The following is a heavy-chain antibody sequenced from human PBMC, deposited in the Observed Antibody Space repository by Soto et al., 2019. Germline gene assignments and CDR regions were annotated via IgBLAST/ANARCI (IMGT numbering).Heavy chain of an antibody. CDR3: ARAQGASAEAGHVYMS. J-gene: IGHJ5*02. Sequence: ASVKVSCKASGYTFTSYGIPWVQQSPGQGLERMGCISTRNGNTNYAQKLHGVVTMTTDTSTSIAYMELKSLTCDDTVIYYCARAQGASAEAGHVYMSWGQGTLVTVSS. CDR2: ISTRNGNT. D-gene: IGHD6-19*01. CDR1: GYTFTSYG. V-gene: IGHV1-18*01.